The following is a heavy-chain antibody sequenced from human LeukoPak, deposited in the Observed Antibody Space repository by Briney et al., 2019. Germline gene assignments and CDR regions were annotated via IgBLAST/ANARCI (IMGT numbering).Heavy chain of an antibody. CDR2: IYYSGST. CDR1: GGSISSSSYY. D-gene: IGHD3-3*01. Sequence: SETLSLTCTVSGGSISSSSYYWGWIRQPPGKGLEWIGSIYYSGSTYYNPSLKSRVTISVDTSKNQFSLKLSSVTAADTAVYYCARYYDFWSGTDVWGKGTTVTVSS. V-gene: IGHV4-39*07. J-gene: IGHJ6*04. CDR3: ARYYDFWSGTDV.